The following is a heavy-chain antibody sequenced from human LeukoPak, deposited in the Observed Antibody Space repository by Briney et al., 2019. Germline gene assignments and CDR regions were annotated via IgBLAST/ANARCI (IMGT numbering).Heavy chain of an antibody. V-gene: IGHV4-34*01. Sequence: SETLSLTCAVYGGPFSGYYWSWIRQPPGKGLEWIGEINHSGSTNYNPSLKSRVTISVDTSKNQFSLKLSSVTAADTAVYYCGRGELLRAFDIWGQGTMVTVSS. J-gene: IGHJ3*02. CDR3: GRGELLRAFDI. CDR2: INHSGST. D-gene: IGHD1-26*01. CDR1: GGPFSGYY.